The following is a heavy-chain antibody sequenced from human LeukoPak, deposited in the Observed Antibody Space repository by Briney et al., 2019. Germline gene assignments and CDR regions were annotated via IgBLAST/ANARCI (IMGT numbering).Heavy chain of an antibody. Sequence: GSLRLSCAASGFTFSSYAMSWVRQAPGKGLEWVSAISGSGGITSYADSVKGRFTISRDNSQNTLYLQMNSLRAEDTAVYYCAKDLSQYCSGGSCYLKSDAFDIWGQGTMVTVSS. CDR3: AKDLSQYCSGGSCYLKSDAFDI. V-gene: IGHV3-23*01. CDR1: GFTFSSYA. J-gene: IGHJ3*02. D-gene: IGHD2-15*01. CDR2: ISGSGGIT.